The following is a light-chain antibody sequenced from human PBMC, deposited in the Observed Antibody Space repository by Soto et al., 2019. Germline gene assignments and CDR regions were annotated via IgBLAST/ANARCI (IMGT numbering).Light chain of an antibody. Sequence: QSVLTQPASVSGSPGQSITISCTGTSSDVGGYKSVSWYQQHPDKAPKLMIYEVTYRPSGVSDRFSGSKSGNTASLTISGLQAEDEADYYCCSYTSSSTYVFGTGTKVTVL. CDR3: CSYTSSSTYV. V-gene: IGLV2-14*01. CDR2: EVT. CDR1: SSDVGGYKS. J-gene: IGLJ1*01.